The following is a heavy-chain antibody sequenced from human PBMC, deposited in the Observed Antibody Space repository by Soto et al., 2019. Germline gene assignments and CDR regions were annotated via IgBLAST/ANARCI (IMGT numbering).Heavy chain of an antibody. J-gene: IGHJ6*02. D-gene: IGHD6-13*01. Sequence: SETMSLTCTVSGDSSGFISISSYHRGWIRQPPGKGLEWIGYIYYSGSTNYNPSLKSRVTISVDTSKNQFSLKLSSVTAADTAVYYCARVSQQLDYYYYYGMDVWGQGTTVTVSS. CDR2: IYYSGST. V-gene: IGHV4-61*05. CDR1: GDSSGFISISSYH. CDR3: ARVSQQLDYYYYYGMDV.